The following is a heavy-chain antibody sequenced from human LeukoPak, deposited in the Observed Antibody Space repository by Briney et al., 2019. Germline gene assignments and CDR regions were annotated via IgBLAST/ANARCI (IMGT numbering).Heavy chain of an antibody. V-gene: IGHV3-7*01. J-gene: IGHJ4*02. CDR2: INQDGSEE. CDR1: GFTFSSYE. D-gene: IGHD5-12*01. Sequence: GGSLRLSCAASGFTFSSYEMIWVRQAPGKGLEGVAHINQDGSEEHYMDSVKARFTISRDNAKNSLSLQMNSLRAEDTAVYYCVRDGGVSGYDLLDYWGQGTLVTVSS. CDR3: VRDGGVSGYDLLDY.